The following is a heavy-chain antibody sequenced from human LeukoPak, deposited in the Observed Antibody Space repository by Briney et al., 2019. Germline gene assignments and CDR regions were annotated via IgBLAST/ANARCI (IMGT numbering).Heavy chain of an antibody. D-gene: IGHD2-21*01. Sequence: ASVKVSCKASGYTFTGYYMHWVRQAPGPGLEWMGRINPNSGGTNYAQKFQGRVTMTRDTSISTDYMELSRLRSDDTAVYYCARHTPYYYYYYMDVWGKGTTVTVSS. CDR3: ARHTPYYYYYYMDV. CDR2: INPNSGGT. CDR1: GYTFTGYY. J-gene: IGHJ6*03. V-gene: IGHV1-2*06.